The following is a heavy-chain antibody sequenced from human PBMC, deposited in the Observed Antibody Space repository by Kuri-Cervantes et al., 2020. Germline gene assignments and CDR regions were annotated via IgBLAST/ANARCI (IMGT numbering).Heavy chain of an antibody. D-gene: IGHD2-2*01. Sequence: SETLSLTCSVSGDSISSGVYYWGWIRQPPGKGLEWIGSSYYSGSTYYNPSLKSRATISVDMSKNQFSLKLSSVTAADTAVYYCARGPRRLRGFARYCSSTSCYYDAFDIWGQGTMVTVSS. J-gene: IGHJ3*02. CDR2: SYYSGST. CDR1: GDSISSGVYY. CDR3: ARGPRRLRGFARYCSSTSCYYDAFDI. V-gene: IGHV4-39*07.